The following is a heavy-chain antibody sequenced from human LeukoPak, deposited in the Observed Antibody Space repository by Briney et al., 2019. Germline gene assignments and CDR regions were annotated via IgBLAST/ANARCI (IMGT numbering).Heavy chain of an antibody. CDR2: ISWNSGSI. CDR1: GFTFDDYA. J-gene: IGHJ4*02. D-gene: IGHD3-22*01. V-gene: IGHV3-9*01. CDR3: AKDMGNYYDSSGYAIDY. Sequence: PGGSLRLSCAASGFTFDDYAMHWVRQAPGEGLEWVSGISWNSGSIGYADSVKGRFTISRDNAKNSLYLQMNSLRAEDTALYYCAKDMGNYYDSSGYAIDYWGQGTLVTVSS.